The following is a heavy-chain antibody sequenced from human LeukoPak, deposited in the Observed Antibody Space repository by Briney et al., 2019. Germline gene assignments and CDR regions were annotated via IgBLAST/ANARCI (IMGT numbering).Heavy chain of an antibody. J-gene: IGHJ4*02. V-gene: IGHV1-2*06. CDR3: ARDRGGYCSGGSCYAEGSEFDY. Sequence: ASVKVSCKASGYTFTGYYMHWVRQAPGQGLEWMGRINPNSGGTNYAQKLQGRVTMTTDTSTSTAYMELRSLRSEDTAVYYCARDRGGYCSGGSCYAEGSEFDYWGQGTLVTVSS. CDR2: INPNSGGT. CDR1: GYTFTGYY. D-gene: IGHD2-15*01.